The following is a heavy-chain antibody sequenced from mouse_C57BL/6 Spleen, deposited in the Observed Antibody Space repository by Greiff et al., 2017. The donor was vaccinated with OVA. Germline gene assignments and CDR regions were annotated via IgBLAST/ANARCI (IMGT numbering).Heavy chain of an antibody. CDR1: GFNIKDDY. D-gene: IGHD1-1*01. Sequence: VQLQQSGAELVRPGASVKLSCTASGFNIKDDYMHWVKQRPEQGLEWLGWIDPENGDTEYASKFQGKATITADTSSNTAYLQLSSLTSEDTAVYYCTTNYYGSSSWFAYWGQGTLVTVSA. CDR3: TTNYYGSSSWFAY. CDR2: IDPENGDT. V-gene: IGHV14-4*01. J-gene: IGHJ3*01.